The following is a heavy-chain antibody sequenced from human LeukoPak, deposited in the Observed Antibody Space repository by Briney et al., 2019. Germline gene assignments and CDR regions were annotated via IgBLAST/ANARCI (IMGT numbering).Heavy chain of an antibody. V-gene: IGHV4-31*03. Sequence: SETLSLTCSVSGVSISDGRYYWTWIRQRPGKGLEWIGYKYYSRSAKYDPSLKSRLTISIDTPKNQFSLHLSSVTAADTAMYYCATPYCSSLSCLDVFNIWGQGTMVTVSS. J-gene: IGHJ3*02. D-gene: IGHD2-2*01. CDR1: GVSISDGRYY. CDR3: ATPYCSSLSCLDVFNI. CDR2: KYYSRSA.